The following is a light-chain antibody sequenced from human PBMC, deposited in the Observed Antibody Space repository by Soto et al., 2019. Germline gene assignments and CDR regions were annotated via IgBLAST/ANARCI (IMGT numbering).Light chain of an antibody. CDR1: GSDVGGYNY. V-gene: IGLV2-14*01. Sequence: QSVLTQPASVSGSPEQSITISCTGTGSDVGGYNYVSWYQQHPGKAPKLMIYDVSNRPSGVSNRFSGSKSGNTASLTISGLQAEDGADYYCSSYTSSSTLVLGGGTKLTVL. CDR2: DVS. J-gene: IGLJ2*01. CDR3: SSYTSSSTLV.